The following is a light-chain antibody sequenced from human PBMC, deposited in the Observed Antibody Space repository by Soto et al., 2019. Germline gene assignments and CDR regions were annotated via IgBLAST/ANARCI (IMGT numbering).Light chain of an antibody. CDR2: KAS. Sequence: DIQMTQSPSTLSASVGDRVTITCRASQSISSWLAWYQQKPGKAPKLLIYKASTLQSGVPSRFSGSGSGTEFTLAISSLQPDASATYYCQQYNDNWTFGQRTKVDIK. V-gene: IGKV1-5*03. CDR1: QSISSW. CDR3: QQYNDNWT. J-gene: IGKJ1*01.